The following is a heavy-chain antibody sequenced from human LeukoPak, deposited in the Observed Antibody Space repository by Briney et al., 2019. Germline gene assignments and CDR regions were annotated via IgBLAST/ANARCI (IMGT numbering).Heavy chain of an antibody. Sequence: SETLSLTCTVSGGSISGYYWSWIRQPPGKGLEWIGYIHYSGSTNYNPSLKSRVTISVDTSKNQFSLKLSSVTAADTAVYFCARTQEAGYSSGRYDSYYYYMDVWGKGTTVTISS. J-gene: IGHJ6*03. D-gene: IGHD6-19*01. V-gene: IGHV4-59*01. CDR1: GGSISGYY. CDR3: ARTQEAGYSSGRYDSYYYYMDV. CDR2: IHYSGST.